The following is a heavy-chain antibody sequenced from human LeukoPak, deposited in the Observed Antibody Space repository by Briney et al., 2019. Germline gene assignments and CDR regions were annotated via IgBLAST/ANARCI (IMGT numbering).Heavy chain of an antibody. J-gene: IGHJ4*02. Sequence: SETLSLTCTVSGGSISSYYWSWIRQPPGKGQEWIGYIYYSGSTNYNPSLKSRVTISVDTSKNQFSLKLSSVTAADTAVYYCARQSDASHYGGEVDYWGQGTLVTVSS. V-gene: IGHV4-59*01. CDR3: ARQSDASHYGGEVDY. CDR2: IYYSGST. CDR1: GGSISSYY. D-gene: IGHD4-23*01.